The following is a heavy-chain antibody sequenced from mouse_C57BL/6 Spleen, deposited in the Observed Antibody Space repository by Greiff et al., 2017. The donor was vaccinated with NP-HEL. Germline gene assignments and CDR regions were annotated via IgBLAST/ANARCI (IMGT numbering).Heavy chain of an antibody. CDR2: ISDGGSYT. CDR1: GFTFSSYA. CDR3: ARAITTVAHWYFDV. D-gene: IGHD1-1*01. V-gene: IGHV5-4*01. J-gene: IGHJ1*03. Sequence: EVHLVESGGGLVKPGGSLKLSCAASGFTFSSYAMSWVRQTPEKRLEWVATISDGGSYTYYPDNVKGRFTISRDNAKNNLYLQMSHLKSEDTAMYYCARAITTVAHWYFDVWGTGTTVTVSS.